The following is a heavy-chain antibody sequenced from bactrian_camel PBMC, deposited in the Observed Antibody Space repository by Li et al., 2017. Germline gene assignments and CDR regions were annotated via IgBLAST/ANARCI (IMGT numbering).Heavy chain of an antibody. Sequence: DVQLVESGGGLVQPGGSLRLSCTASGFTFSNYDMKWLRQAPGKDFEWVSTITSGGGKKTYADSVKGRFTITRDNAKKMVYLYMDNLKTDDTAKYFCATGRGGPDSGSRGQGTQVTVS. D-gene: IGHD2*01. J-gene: IGHJ4*01. CDR3: ATGRGGPDSGS. V-gene: IGHV3S40*01. CDR1: GFTFSNYD. CDR2: ITSGGGKK.